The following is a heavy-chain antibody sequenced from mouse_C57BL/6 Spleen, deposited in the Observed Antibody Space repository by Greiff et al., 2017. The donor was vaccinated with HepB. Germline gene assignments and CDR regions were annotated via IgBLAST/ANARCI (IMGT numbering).Heavy chain of an antibody. V-gene: IGHV1-81*01. CDR1: GYTFTSYG. CDR2: IYPRSGNT. J-gene: IGHJ2*01. CDR3: ASLNWDVDDY. D-gene: IGHD4-1*02. Sequence: QVQLKESGAELARPGASVKLSCKASGYTFTSYGISWVKQRTGQGLEWIGEIYPRSGNTYYNEKFKGKATLTADKSSSTAYMELRSLTSEDSAVYFCASLNWDVDDYWGQGTTLTVSS.